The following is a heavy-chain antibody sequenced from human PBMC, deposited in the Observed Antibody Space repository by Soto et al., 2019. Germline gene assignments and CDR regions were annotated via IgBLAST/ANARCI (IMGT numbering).Heavy chain of an antibody. J-gene: IGHJ6*03. V-gene: IGHV4-31*03. CDR2: IYYSGST. CDR1: GGSISSGGYY. CDR3: ARRVSTSPNLYYYYMDV. D-gene: IGHD2-2*01. Sequence: QVQLQESGPGLVKPSQTLSLTCTVSGGSISSGGYYWSWIRQHPGKGLEWIGYIYYSGSTYYNPSLNSRVTISVDTSKNQFSLKLSSVTAADTAVYYCARRVSTSPNLYYYYMDVWGKGTTVTVSS.